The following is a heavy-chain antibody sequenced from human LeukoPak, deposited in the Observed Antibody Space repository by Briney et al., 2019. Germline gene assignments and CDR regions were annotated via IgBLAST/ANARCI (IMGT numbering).Heavy chain of an antibody. CDR2: IYYSGST. V-gene: IGHV4-59*01. Sequence: PSETLSLTCTVSGGSISSYYWSWIRQPPGKGLEWIGYIYYSGSTNYNPSLKSRVTISVDTSKNQFSLKLSSVTAADTAVYYCARMITFGGVIPSYGMDVWGQGTTVTVSS. D-gene: IGHD3-16*02. CDR1: GGSISSYY. CDR3: ARMITFGGVIPSYGMDV. J-gene: IGHJ6*02.